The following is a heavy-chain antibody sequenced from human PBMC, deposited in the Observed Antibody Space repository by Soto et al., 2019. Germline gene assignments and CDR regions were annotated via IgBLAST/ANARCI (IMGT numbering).Heavy chain of an antibody. V-gene: IGHV3-23*01. CDR2: ISDSGGTT. Sequence: EVQLLESGGDLVQRGGTLTLSCAASGFTFSRYAMSWVRQAPGKGPEWVSSISDSGGTTYYADSVEGRFTISRDNSKNTLYLQLNSLRGDDTAIFYCVKDKYDSGSSMGNWFDFWGQGTLVTVSS. J-gene: IGHJ5*01. CDR1: GFTFSRYA. CDR3: VKDKYDSGSSMGNWFDF. D-gene: IGHD3-10*01.